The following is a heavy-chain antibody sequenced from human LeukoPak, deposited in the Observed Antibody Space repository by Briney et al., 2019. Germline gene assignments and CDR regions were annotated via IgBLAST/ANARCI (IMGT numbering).Heavy chain of an antibody. Sequence: PSEPLSLTCTVSGASISPYYWRWLRQPPGKGREWIEYSYYSGTTNYNPSLQSRVTISIDTSKNQFSLRLSFVSAADTAVYYCAREVARRWFDPWGQGTLVTVSS. CDR3: AREVARRWFDP. V-gene: IGHV4-59*01. CDR1: GASISPYY. J-gene: IGHJ5*02. CDR2: SYYSGTT.